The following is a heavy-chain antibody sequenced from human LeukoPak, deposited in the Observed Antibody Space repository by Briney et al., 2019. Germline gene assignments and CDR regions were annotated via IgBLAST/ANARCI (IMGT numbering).Heavy chain of an antibody. J-gene: IGHJ4*02. V-gene: IGHV3-30-3*01. Sequence: GRSLRLSCAASGFTFSSYAMHWVRQAPGKGLEWVAVISYDGSNKYYADSVKGRFTISRDNSKNTLYLQMNSLRAEDTAVYYCARRSGYSYGYGHFDYWGQGTLVTVSS. D-gene: IGHD5-18*01. CDR3: ARRSGYSYGYGHFDY. CDR1: GFTFSSYA. CDR2: ISYDGSNK.